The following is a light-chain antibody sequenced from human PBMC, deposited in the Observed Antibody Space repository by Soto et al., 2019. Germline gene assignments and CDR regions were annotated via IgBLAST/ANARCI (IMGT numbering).Light chain of an antibody. CDR2: GAS. CDR3: QQYNNWPLIT. V-gene: IGKV3-20*01. J-gene: IGKJ5*01. Sequence: EIVLTQSPGTLSLSPGERATLSCRASQSVSGRYLAWYQQKPGQAPRLLIYGASSRATGIPDRFSGGGSGTDFTLTISSLQSEDFAVYYCQQYNNWPLITFGQGTRLEIK. CDR1: QSVSGRY.